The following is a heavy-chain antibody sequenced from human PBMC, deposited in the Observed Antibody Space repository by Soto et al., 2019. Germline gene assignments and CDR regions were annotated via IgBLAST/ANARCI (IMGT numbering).Heavy chain of an antibody. CDR1: GFTFSNAW. V-gene: IGHV3-15*01. D-gene: IGHD4-17*01. CDR2: IKSKTDGGTT. J-gene: IGHJ4*02. CDR3: TTADYGDSDYFDY. Sequence: PGGSLRLSCAASGFTFSNAWMSWVRQAPGKGLEWVGRIKSKTDGGTTDYAAPVKGRFTISRDDSKNTLYLQMNSLKTEDTAVYYCTTADYGDSDYFDYWGQGTLVTVSS.